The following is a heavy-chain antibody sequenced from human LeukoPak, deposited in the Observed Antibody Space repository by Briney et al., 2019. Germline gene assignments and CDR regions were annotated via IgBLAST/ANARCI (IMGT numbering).Heavy chain of an antibody. CDR3: AKAGDSSGYYHFDY. CDR2: ISGSGGTT. J-gene: IGHJ4*02. V-gene: IGHV3-23*01. D-gene: IGHD3-22*01. CDR1: GFTFNNYA. Sequence: GGSLRLSCAASGFTFNNYAMGWVRQAPGKRLEWVSVISGSGGTTYYADSVKGDFTISRDNSKNTLHLQMNTLRAEDTAIYYCAKAGDSSGYYHFDYWGQGTLVTVSS.